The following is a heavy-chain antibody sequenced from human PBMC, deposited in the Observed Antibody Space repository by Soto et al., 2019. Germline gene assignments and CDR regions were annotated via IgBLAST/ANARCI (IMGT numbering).Heavy chain of an antibody. J-gene: IGHJ6*02. D-gene: IGHD2-2*01. CDR3: AREGGIVVVPAAAYYYYGMDV. CDR1: GFTFSDYY. Sequence: KPGGSLRLSCAASGFTFSDYYMSWIRQAPGKGLEWVSYISSSGSTIYYADSVKGRFTISRDNAKNSLYLQMNSLRAEDTAVYYCAREGGIVVVPAAAYYYYGMDVWGQGTTVTVSS. CDR2: ISSSGSTI. V-gene: IGHV3-11*01.